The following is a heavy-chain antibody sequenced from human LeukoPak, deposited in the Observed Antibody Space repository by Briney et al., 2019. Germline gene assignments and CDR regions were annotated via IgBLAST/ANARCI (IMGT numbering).Heavy chain of an antibody. J-gene: IGHJ4*02. Sequence: PGGSLRLSCAASGFTFSSYAMSWVRQAPGKGLEWVSAISGSGGSTYYADSVKGRFTISRDNSKNTLYLQMNSLRAEDTAVYYCAKDPGIVGASSPFGYWGQGTLVTVSS. CDR2: ISGSGGST. CDR1: GFTFSSYA. D-gene: IGHD1-26*01. V-gene: IGHV3-23*01. CDR3: AKDPGIVGASSPFGY.